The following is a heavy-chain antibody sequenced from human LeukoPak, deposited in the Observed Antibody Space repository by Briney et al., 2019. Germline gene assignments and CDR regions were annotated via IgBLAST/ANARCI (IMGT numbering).Heavy chain of an antibody. Sequence: ASVKVSCKASAYTFTGYYMHWVRQAPGQGLEWMGWINPNSCGTNYAQKFQGRVTMTRDTSISTAYMELSRLRSDYTAMYYCARYYDSSGYYYFDYWGQGTLVTVSS. V-gene: IGHV1-2*02. CDR1: AYTFTGYY. J-gene: IGHJ4*02. CDR2: INPNSCGT. CDR3: ARYYDSSGYYYFDY. D-gene: IGHD3-22*01.